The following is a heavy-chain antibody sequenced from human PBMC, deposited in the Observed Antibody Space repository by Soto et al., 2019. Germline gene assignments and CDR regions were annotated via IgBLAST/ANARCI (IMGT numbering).Heavy chain of an antibody. CDR3: ARVAVTTWYMDV. J-gene: IGHJ6*03. D-gene: IGHD4-4*01. V-gene: IGHV3-33*01. CDR1: GFTFSSYG. CDR2: IWYDGSNK. Sequence: GGSLRLSCAASGFTFSSYGMHWVRQAPGKGLEWVAVIWYDGSNKYYADSVKGRFTISRDNSKNTLYLQMNSLRAEDTAVYYCARVAVTTWYMDVWGKGTTVTFSS.